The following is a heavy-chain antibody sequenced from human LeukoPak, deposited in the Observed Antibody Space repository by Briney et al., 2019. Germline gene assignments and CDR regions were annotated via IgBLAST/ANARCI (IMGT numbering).Heavy chain of an antibody. Sequence: GASVKVSCKASGGTFSSYAISGVRQAPGQGREWMGRIIPILGIANYAQKFQGRVTITADKSTSTAYMELSSLRSEDTAVYYCARDLRNYDSSGYYYYYYGMDVWGQGTTVTVSS. D-gene: IGHD3-22*01. CDR3: ARDLRNYDSSGYYYYYYGMDV. CDR2: IIPILGIA. J-gene: IGHJ6*02. V-gene: IGHV1-69*04. CDR1: GGTFSSYA.